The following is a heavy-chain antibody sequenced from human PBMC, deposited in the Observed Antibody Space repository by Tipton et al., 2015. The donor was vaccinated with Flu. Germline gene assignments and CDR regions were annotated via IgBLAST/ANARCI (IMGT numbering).Heavy chain of an antibody. Sequence: SLRLSCAASGFTFDDYTMHWVRQAPGKGLEWVPLISWDGGSTYYADSVKGRFTISRDNSKNSLYLQMNSLRTEDTALYYCAKDMGGDIVATSLDYWGQGTLVTVSS. CDR3: AKDMGGDIVATSLDY. D-gene: IGHD5-12*01. CDR1: GFTFDDYT. J-gene: IGHJ4*02. V-gene: IGHV3-43*01. CDR2: ISWDGGST.